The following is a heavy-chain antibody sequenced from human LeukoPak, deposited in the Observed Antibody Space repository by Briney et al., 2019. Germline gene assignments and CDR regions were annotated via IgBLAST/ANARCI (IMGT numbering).Heavy chain of an antibody. J-gene: IGHJ4*02. Sequence: ASMKVSCKASGYTFTSYDINWVRQATGQGLEWKGWMNPNSGNTGYAQKFQGRVTMTRNTSISTAYMELSSLRSEDTAVYYCARGDCSGGSCHYDYWGQGTLVTVSS. CDR2: MNPNSGNT. CDR3: ARGDCSGGSCHYDY. D-gene: IGHD2-15*01. CDR1: GYTFTSYD. V-gene: IGHV1-8*01.